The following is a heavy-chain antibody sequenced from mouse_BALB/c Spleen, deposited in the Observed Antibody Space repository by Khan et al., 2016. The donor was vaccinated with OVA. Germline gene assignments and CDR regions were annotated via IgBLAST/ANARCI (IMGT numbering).Heavy chain of an antibody. Sequence: QVQLEQSGPELKKPGESVKISCKASGYTLTNYGMNWVKQAPGKGLEWMGWINTYTGEATYADDFKGRFAFSSDTSASTAYLQFNNLKNEDTATYYCSSTRGRYWFAYWGQGTLVTVSA. V-gene: IGHV9-3-1*01. J-gene: IGHJ3*01. CDR1: GYTLTNYG. CDR2: INTYTGEA. CDR3: SSTRGRYWFAY. D-gene: IGHD3-3*01.